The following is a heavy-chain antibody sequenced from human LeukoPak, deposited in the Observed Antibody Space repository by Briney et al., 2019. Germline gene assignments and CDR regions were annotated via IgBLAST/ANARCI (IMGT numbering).Heavy chain of an antibody. V-gene: IGHV4-39*01. CDR2: IYYSGST. Sequence: SETLSLTCPVSGGSMSSSSYYWGWIRQPPGKGLEWIGSIYYSGSTYYNPSLKSRVTISVDTSKNQFSLKLSSVTAADTAVYYCARRGRRFGANPGWGQGTLVTVSS. CDR1: GGSMSSSSYY. D-gene: IGHD3-3*01. CDR3: ARRGRRFGANPG. J-gene: IGHJ4*02.